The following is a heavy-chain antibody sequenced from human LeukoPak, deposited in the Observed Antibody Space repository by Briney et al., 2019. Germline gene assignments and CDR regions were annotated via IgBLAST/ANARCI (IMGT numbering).Heavy chain of an antibody. Sequence: GGSLRLSCAASGFTFSSYAMSWVRQAPGKGLEWVSAFSGSGGSTYYADSVKGRFTISRDNSKNTLYLQMNSLRAEDSAVYYCVRGDIVATPDWWGQGTLVTVSS. J-gene: IGHJ4*02. CDR1: GFTFSSYA. D-gene: IGHD5-12*01. CDR3: VRGDIVATPDW. CDR2: FSGSGGST. V-gene: IGHV3-23*01.